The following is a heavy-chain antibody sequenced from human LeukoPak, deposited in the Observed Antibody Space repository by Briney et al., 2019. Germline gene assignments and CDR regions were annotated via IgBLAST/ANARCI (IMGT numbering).Heavy chain of an antibody. Sequence: ASVKVSCKASGYTFTSYAMHWVRQAPGQRLEWMGWINAGNGNTKYSQKFQGRVTITRDTSASTAYMELSSLRSEDTAVYYCARGGAYYYDSSGYYFGYYYYGMDVWAKGPRSPSP. V-gene: IGHV1-3*01. CDR3: ARGGAYYYDSSGYYFGYYYYGMDV. J-gene: IGHJ6*02. CDR2: INAGNGNT. CDR1: GYTFTSYA. D-gene: IGHD3-22*01.